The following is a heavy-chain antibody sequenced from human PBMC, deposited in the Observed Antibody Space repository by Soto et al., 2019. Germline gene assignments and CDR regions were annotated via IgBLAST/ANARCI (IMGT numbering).Heavy chain of an antibody. CDR2: INHSGST. D-gene: IGHD2-15*01. J-gene: IGHJ4*02. Sequence: SETLSLTCAVYGGSFSGYYWSWIRQPPGKGLEWIGEINHSGSTNYNPSLKSRVTISVGTPKNQFSLKLSSVTAADTAVYYCARDKGPRGGPCSFDYWGQGTLVTVSS. V-gene: IGHV4-34*01. CDR1: GGSFSGYY. CDR3: ARDKGPRGGPCSFDY.